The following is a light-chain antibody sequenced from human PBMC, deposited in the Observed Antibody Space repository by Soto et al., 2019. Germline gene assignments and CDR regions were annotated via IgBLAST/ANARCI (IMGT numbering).Light chain of an antibody. V-gene: IGLV1-47*01. CDR1: SSNIGSNY. CDR2: RNN. CDR3: SSYTSGSTIV. J-gene: IGLJ1*01. Sequence: QSVLTQPPSASGTPGQRVTISCSGSSSNIGSNYVYWYQQLPGTAPKLLIYRNNQRPSGVPDRFSGSKSGTSASLAISGLRSEDEADYYCSSYTSGSTIVFGTGTKVTVL.